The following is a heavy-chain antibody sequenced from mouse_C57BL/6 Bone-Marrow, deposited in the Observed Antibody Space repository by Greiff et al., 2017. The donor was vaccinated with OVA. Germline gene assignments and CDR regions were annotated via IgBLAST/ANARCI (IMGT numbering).Heavy chain of an antibody. CDR1: GFTFSSYA. Sequence: EVQRVESGGGLVKPGGSLKLSCAASGFTFSSYAMSWVRQTPEQRLEWVATISAGGSYTYYPDNVQGRFTISRDNAKNNLYLQMSHLKSEDTAMYYCARPLYGNYDGCAYWGQGTLVTVSA. J-gene: IGHJ3*01. CDR3: ARPLYGNYDGCAY. D-gene: IGHD2-1*01. V-gene: IGHV5-4*01. CDR2: ISAGGSYT.